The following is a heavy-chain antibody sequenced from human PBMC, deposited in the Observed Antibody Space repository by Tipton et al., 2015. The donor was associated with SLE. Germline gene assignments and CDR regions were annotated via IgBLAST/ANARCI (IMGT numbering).Heavy chain of an antibody. V-gene: IGHV4-59*08. D-gene: IGHD7-27*01. CDR3: ASLTGNLYYFDY. CDR1: GGSFSTYY. Sequence: TLSLTCTVSGGSFSTYYWSWLRQPPGKGLEWVGYIYYSGSTYYNPSLKSRVTISVDTSKNQFSLNLRSVTAADTAVYFCASLTGNLYYFDYWGQGTLVTVSS. J-gene: IGHJ4*02. CDR2: IYYSGST.